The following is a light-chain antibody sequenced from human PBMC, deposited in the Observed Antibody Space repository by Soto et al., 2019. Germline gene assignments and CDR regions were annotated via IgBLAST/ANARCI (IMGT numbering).Light chain of an antibody. J-gene: IGKJ1*01. Sequence: DIVMTQSPDSLAVSLGERATINGKSSQSVLYSSNKKNYLAWYQQKPGQPPKLLIYWASTRESGVPDRFSGSGSGTDFTLTISSLQAEDVAVYYCQQYYSPWTFGQGTKVELK. CDR1: QSVLYSSNKKNY. CDR3: QQYYSPWT. CDR2: WAS. V-gene: IGKV4-1*01.